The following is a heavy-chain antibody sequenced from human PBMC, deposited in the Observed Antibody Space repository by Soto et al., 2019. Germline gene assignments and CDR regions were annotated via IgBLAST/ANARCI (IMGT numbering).Heavy chain of an antibody. J-gene: IGHJ4*02. CDR2: IGSSSSYT. V-gene: IGHV3-11*05. Sequence: QVQLVESGGDLVKPGGSLRLSCAASGFPFSDYYMSWIRQAPGKGLEWVSSIGSSSSYTNYADSVKGRFTISRDNAKTSLYLQMNSLRAEDTAVYYCARRRPPGYYNYGGQGTLSPSPQ. D-gene: IGHD3-22*01. CDR1: GFPFSDYY. CDR3: ARRRPPGYYNY.